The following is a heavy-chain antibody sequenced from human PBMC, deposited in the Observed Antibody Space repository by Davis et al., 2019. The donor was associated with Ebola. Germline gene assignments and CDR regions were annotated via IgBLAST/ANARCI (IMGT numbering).Heavy chain of an antibody. CDR3: ARASLVVGNFDY. Sequence: GGSLRPSCAASGFTVSSNYMSWVRQAPGKGLEWVSVIYSGGSTYYADSVKGRFTISRDNSKNTLYLQMNSLRAEDTAVYYCARASLVVGNFDYWGQGTLVTVSS. V-gene: IGHV3-53*01. CDR2: IYSGGST. CDR1: GFTVSSNY. J-gene: IGHJ4*02. D-gene: IGHD2-15*01.